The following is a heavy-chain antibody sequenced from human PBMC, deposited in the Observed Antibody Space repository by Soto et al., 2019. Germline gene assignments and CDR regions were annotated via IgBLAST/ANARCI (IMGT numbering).Heavy chain of an antibody. CDR2: MNPNSGDT. V-gene: IGHV1-8*01. J-gene: IGHJ4*02. Sequence: GASVKVSCKASGYTFTSYDINWVRQATGQGLEWMGRMNPNSGDTGYEQKFQGRVTMTRNTSISTAYMELSSLRSEDTAVYYCARARGYCTSTSCSHEYDYWGQGTLVTVSS. CDR1: GYTFTSYD. D-gene: IGHD2-2*01. CDR3: ARARGYCTSTSCSHEYDY.